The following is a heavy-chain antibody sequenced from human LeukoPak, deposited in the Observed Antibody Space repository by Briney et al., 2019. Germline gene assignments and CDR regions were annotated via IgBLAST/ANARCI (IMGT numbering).Heavy chain of an antibody. J-gene: IGHJ4*02. V-gene: IGHV3-30*02. CDR1: GFTFSSYG. CDR2: IWYDGSNK. Sequence: PGGSLRLSCAASGFTFSSYGMHWVRQAPGKRLEWVAVIWYDGSNKYYADSVKGRFTISRDNSKNTLYLQMNSLRAEDTAVYYCVKTFAAMVDYWGQGTLVTVSS. D-gene: IGHD5-18*01. CDR3: VKTFAAMVDY.